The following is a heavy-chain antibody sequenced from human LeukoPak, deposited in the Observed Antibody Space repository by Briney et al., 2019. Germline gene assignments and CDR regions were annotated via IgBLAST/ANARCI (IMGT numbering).Heavy chain of an antibody. V-gene: IGHV4-59*08. CDR2: IYYSGST. CDR3: ARHGGGGESYPRVFDY. Sequence: PSETLSLTCTASGGSISPYYWSWIRQPPGKGLEWNGYIYYSGSTNYNPSLKSRVTISVDTSKNQFSLKLSSVTAADTAMYYCARHGGGGESYPRVFDYWGRGNLVTVSS. CDR1: GGSISPYY. D-gene: IGHD1-26*01. J-gene: IGHJ4*02.